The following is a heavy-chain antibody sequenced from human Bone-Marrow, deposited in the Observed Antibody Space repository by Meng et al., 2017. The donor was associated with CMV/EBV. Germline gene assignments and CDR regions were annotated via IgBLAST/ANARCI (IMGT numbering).Heavy chain of an antibody. J-gene: IGHJ6*02. V-gene: IGHV4-39*01. CDR1: GGSISSSTYH. CDR2: IHNSGTT. Sequence: SETLSLTCTVSGGSISSSTYHWGWIRQPPGKGLEWIGSIHNSGTTYYNPSLKSRVTISVDTSKNQFSLKLSSVTAADTAVYYCARHPYYYYGMDVWGQGTTVTVSS. CDR3: ARHPYYYYGMDV.